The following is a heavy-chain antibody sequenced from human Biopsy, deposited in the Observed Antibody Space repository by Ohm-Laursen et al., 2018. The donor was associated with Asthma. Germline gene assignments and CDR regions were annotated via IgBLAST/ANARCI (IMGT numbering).Heavy chain of an antibody. CDR2: IYYSGST. CDR1: CGPPNIGGFY. Sequence: PSPTRPFPCGPPNIGGFYLSWVPPPPLKGLEGVWDIYYSGSTYYNPSLKSRVSISLDTSKNQFSLSLTSVTAADTAVYYCARTTYGDDGFDPWGQGTLVTVSS. V-gene: IGHV4-31*03. J-gene: IGHJ5*02. D-gene: IGHD4-17*01. CDR3: ARTTYGDDGFDP.